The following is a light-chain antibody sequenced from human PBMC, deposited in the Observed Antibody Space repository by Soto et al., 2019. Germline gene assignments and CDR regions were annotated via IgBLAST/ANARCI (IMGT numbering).Light chain of an antibody. V-gene: IGKV3-20*01. Sequence: IVLTQSPGTVSLSPGERATLSCRASETIGRAYFAWYQHRPGRTPRLVLSGTSNRAAGIPDRFGGSGSGADFTLTMSGVEPEDSAVYYCYQYATSPFTFGQGTKLEIK. CDR1: ETIGRAY. J-gene: IGKJ2*01. CDR2: GTS. CDR3: YQYATSPFT.